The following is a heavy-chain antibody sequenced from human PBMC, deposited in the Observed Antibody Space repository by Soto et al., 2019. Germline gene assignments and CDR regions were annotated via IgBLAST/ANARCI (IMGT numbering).Heavy chain of an antibody. CDR1: GFTFSNYG. Sequence: QVQLVESGGGVVQPGRSLRLSCAASGFTFSNYGMHWVRQAPGKGLEWVAVIWYDGTTKYYADSVKGRFTISRDNSKNTLYLQMNSLRAEDTAVYYCASVDNYYGSEFWGQGTLVTVSS. J-gene: IGHJ4*02. CDR2: IWYDGTTK. CDR3: ASVDNYYGSEF. D-gene: IGHD3-10*01. V-gene: IGHV3-33*01.